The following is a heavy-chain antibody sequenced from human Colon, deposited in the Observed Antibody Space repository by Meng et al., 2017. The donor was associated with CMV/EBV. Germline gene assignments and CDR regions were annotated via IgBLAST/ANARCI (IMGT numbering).Heavy chain of an antibody. CDR2: IKNDGTFT. CDR1: GFTFSSYW. D-gene: IGHD3-3*01. J-gene: IGHJ4*02. CDR3: GDFEAG. V-gene: IGHV3-74*01. Sequence: GESPKISCAASGFTFSSYWMHWVRQAPGKGLVWVSSIKNDGTFTAYADSVKGRFTVSRDNAKDTVYLQMNSLTVEDAAVYYCGDFEAGWGQGTLVTVSS.